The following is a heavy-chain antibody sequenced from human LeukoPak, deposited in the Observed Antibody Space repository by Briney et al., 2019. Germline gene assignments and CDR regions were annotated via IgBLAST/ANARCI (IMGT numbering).Heavy chain of an antibody. CDR3: AGGYCSGGSCYRSNWFDP. D-gene: IGHD2-15*01. J-gene: IGHJ5*02. CDR2: IYTSGST. V-gene: IGHV4-61*02. Sequence: SQTLSLTCTVSGGSISSGSYYWSWIRQPAGKGLEWIGRIYTSGSTNYNPSLKSRVTISVDTSKNQFSLMLSSVTAADTAVYYGAGGYCSGGSCYRSNWFDPWGQGTLVTVSS. CDR1: GGSISSGSYY.